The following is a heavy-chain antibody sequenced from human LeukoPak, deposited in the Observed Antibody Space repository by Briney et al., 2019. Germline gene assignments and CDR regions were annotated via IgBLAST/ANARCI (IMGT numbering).Heavy chain of an antibody. Sequence: SETLSLTCTVSGGSISSYYWSWIRQPPGKGLEWIGYIYYSGSANYNPSLKSRVTISVDTSKNQFSLKLSSVTAADTAVYYCARVRAAAIDYWGQGTLVTVSS. CDR1: GGSISSYY. V-gene: IGHV4-59*01. CDR2: IYYSGSA. J-gene: IGHJ4*02. CDR3: ARVRAAAIDY. D-gene: IGHD6-13*01.